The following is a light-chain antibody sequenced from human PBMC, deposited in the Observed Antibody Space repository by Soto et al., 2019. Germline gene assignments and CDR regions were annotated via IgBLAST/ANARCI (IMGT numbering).Light chain of an antibody. CDR2: AAS. J-gene: IGKJ2*01. CDR3: LQHNSYPPDT. V-gene: IGKV1-17*01. Sequence: DIQMTQSPSSLSASVGDRVTITCRASQGIRSDLGWYQQKPGKAPKRLIHAASSLQSGVPSRFSGSGSGTDFTLTTSSLQPDDFATYYCLQHNSYPPDTFGNGTKLESK. CDR1: QGIRSD.